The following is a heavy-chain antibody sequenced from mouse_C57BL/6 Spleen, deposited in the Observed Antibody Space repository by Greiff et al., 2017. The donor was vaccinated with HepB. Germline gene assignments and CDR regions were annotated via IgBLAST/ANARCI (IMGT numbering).Heavy chain of an antibody. CDR1: GFTFTDYY. CDR3: ARELRYFDV. CDR2: IRNKAHGYTT. J-gene: IGHJ1*03. V-gene: IGHV7-3*01. Sequence: EVQLVESGGGLVQPGGSLSLSCAASGFTFTDYYMSWVRQPPGKALEWLGFIRNKAHGYTTEYSASVKGRFTISRDNSQSILYLQMNALRAEDSATYYCARELRYFDVWGTGTTVTVSS. D-gene: IGHD1-3*01.